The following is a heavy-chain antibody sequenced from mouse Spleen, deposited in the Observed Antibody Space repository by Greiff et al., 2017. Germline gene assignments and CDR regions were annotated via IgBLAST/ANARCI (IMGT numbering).Heavy chain of an antibody. CDR2: IDPETGGT. CDR1: GYTFTDYE. V-gene: IGHV1-15*01. CDR3: TRWGGNHLDY. D-gene: IGHD2-1*01. Sequence: VQLQQSGAELVRPGASVTLSCKASGYTFTDYEMHWVKQTPVHGLEWIGAIDPETGGTAYNQKFKGKAILTADKSSSTAYMELRSLTSEDSAVYYCTRWGGNHLDYWGQGTTLTVSS. J-gene: IGHJ2*01.